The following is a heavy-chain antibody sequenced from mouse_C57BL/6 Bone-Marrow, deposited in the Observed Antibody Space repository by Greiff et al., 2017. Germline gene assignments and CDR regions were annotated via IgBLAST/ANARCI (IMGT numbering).Heavy chain of an antibody. CDR1: GFNIKDDY. CDR3: TRTFYAMDY. V-gene: IGHV14-4*01. CDR2: IDPETGDT. Sequence: EVQLQQSGAELVRPGASVKLSCTASGFNIKDDYMHWVKQRPEQGLEWIGWIDPETGDTEYASKFQGKATITADTSSNTAYLQLSILTSEDTAVYYCTRTFYAMDYWGQGTSVTVSS. J-gene: IGHJ4*01.